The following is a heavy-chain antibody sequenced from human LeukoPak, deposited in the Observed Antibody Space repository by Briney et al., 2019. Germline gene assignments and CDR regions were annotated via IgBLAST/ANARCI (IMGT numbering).Heavy chain of an antibody. V-gene: IGHV4-39*01. CDR3: ARSLAGPRARPSDY. Sequence: SEALSLTCTVSGGSIRSSNYYWGWIRQPPGRGLEWIGIIYYSGSTYYNPSLKSRVTISVDTSKNQISLKLNSVTAADTAVYYCARSLAGPRARPSDYWGQGILVTVSS. CDR2: IYYSGST. D-gene: IGHD6-19*01. J-gene: IGHJ4*02. CDR1: GGSIRSSNYY.